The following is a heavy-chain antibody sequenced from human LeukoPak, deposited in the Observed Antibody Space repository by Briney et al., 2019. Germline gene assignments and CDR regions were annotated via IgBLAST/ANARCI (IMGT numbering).Heavy chain of an antibody. J-gene: IGHJ4*02. CDR3: AKDYSSGWPYYFDY. CDR1: GFTFSSYG. Sequence: GGSLRLSCAASGFTFSSYGMSWVRQAPGKGLEWVSTISGSGGSTYYADSVKGRFTISRDNSKNMLYLQMNSLRAEDTAIYYCAKDYSSGWPYYFDYWGQGTLVTVSS. CDR2: ISGSGGST. D-gene: IGHD6-19*01. V-gene: IGHV3-23*01.